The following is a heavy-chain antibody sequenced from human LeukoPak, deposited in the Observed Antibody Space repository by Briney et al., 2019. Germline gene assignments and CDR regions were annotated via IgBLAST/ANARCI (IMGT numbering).Heavy chain of an antibody. CDR3: ARDSGGVPASFDY. CDR2: IWYDGSNK. J-gene: IGHJ4*02. D-gene: IGHD2-2*01. CDR1: GFTFSSYG. Sequence: GRSLRLSCAASGFTFSSYGIHWVRQAPGKGLEWVAVIWYDGSNKYYADSVKGRFTISRDNSKNTLYLQMNSLRAEDTAVYYCARDSGGVPASFDYWGQGTLVTVSS. V-gene: IGHV3-33*01.